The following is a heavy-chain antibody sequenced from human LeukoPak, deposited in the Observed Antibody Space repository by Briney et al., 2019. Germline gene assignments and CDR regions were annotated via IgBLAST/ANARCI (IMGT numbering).Heavy chain of an antibody. Sequence: SQTPSPTFTVAGGSISSYYRSWIRQPPRKGREWIGYIYYSGCTTNNPSLKRRVTISVDTCTNQFSLKLSSVTAPDTAVYYCARAKYYYFWSGYYFDSWGQGTLVTVSS. CDR1: GGSISSYY. V-gene: IGHV4-59*01. CDR3: ARAKYYYFWSGYYFDS. D-gene: IGHD3-3*01. CDR2: IYYSGCT. J-gene: IGHJ4*02.